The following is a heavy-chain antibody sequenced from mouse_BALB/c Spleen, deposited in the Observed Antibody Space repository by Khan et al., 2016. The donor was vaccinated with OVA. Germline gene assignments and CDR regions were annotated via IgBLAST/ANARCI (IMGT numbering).Heavy chain of an antibody. J-gene: IGHJ4*01. Sequence: EVELVESGGGLVQPGGSRKLSCAASGFTFSDYGLAWVRQAPGKGPEWVAFISSLAYSIYYADTVTGRFTIPRENAKNTLYLERSSLRSEDTAMYYCARSWAMDYWGQGTSVTVSS. CDR1: GFTFSDYG. CDR2: ISSLAYSI. V-gene: IGHV5-15*02. CDR3: ARSWAMDY.